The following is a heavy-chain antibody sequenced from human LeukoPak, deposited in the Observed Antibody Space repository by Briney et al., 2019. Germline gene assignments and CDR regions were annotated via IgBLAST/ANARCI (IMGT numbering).Heavy chain of an antibody. D-gene: IGHD1-26*01. CDR3: ASTTKVGATTFDY. Sequence: GGSLRLSRAASGFTFSSYSMNWVRQAPGKGLEWVSSISSSSSYIYYADSVKGRFTISRDNAKNSLYLQMNSLRAEDTAVYYCASTTKVGATTFDYWGQGTLVTVSS. CDR1: GFTFSSYS. V-gene: IGHV3-21*01. CDR2: ISSSSSYI. J-gene: IGHJ4*02.